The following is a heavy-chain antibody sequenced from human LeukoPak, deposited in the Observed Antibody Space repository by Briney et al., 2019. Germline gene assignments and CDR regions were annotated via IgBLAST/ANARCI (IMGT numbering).Heavy chain of an antibody. V-gene: IGHV3-33*01. CDR1: GFTFSSYG. CDR3: ARASYSGNFIGY. J-gene: IGHJ4*02. Sequence: PGGSLRLSCAASGFTFSSYGMHWVRQAPGKGLEWVAVIWYDGSNKYYADSVKGRFTISRDNSKNTLYLQMNSLGAEDTAVYYCARASYSGNFIGYWGQGTLVTVSS. CDR2: IWYDGSNK. D-gene: IGHD1-26*01.